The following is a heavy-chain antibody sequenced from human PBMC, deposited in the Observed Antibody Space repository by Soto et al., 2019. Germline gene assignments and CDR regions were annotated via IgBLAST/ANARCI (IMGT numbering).Heavy chain of an antibody. CDR2: IYYSGST. CDR3: ARQAGTIFGVVINDPIVFDP. D-gene: IGHD3-3*01. V-gene: IGHV4-39*01. CDR1: GGSISSSSYY. Sequence: SETLSLTCTVSGGSISSSSYYWGWIRQPPGKGLEWIGSIYYSGSTYYNPSLKSRVTISVDTSKNQFSLKLSSVTAADTAVYYCARQAGTIFGVVINDPIVFDPWGQGTLVTVSS. J-gene: IGHJ5*02.